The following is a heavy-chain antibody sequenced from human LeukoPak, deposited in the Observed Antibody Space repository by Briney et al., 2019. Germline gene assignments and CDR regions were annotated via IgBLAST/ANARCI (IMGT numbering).Heavy chain of an antibody. CDR3: VRGPGDYYSTDY. Sequence: SETLSLTCSVPGGSISSHYWSWIRQPPGKGLEWIGYIYYSGRINYNPSFKSRVTISADTSKNQLSLKVTSVTAADTAVYYCVRGPGDYYSTDYWGQGTLVTVSS. J-gene: IGHJ4*02. CDR1: GGSISSHY. CDR2: IYYSGRI. D-gene: IGHD2-21*01. V-gene: IGHV4-59*11.